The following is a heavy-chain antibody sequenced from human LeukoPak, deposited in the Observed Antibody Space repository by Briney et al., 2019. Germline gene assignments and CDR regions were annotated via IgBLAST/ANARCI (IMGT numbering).Heavy chain of an antibody. J-gene: IGHJ4*02. V-gene: IGHV3-23*01. CDR3: AKSLRAYSYGYLDY. D-gene: IGHD5-18*01. CDR2: VSKSDDST. Sequence: GGSLRLSCAASGFTFSNYAMTWVRQAPGKGLEWVSAVSKSDDSTYYADSVKGRFSISRDNSENTLYLQMDSLRADDTAIYFCAKSLRAYSYGYLDYWGRGTLVTVSS. CDR1: GFTFSNYA.